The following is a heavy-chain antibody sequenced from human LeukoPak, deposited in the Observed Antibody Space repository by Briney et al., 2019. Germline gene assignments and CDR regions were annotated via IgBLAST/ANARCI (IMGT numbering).Heavy chain of an antibody. V-gene: IGHV1-18*01. D-gene: IGHD5-24*01. CDR1: GYTFTSYS. J-gene: IGHJ5*02. CDR3: ARLIWTKRWLQSNWFDP. Sequence: ASVKVSCKASGYTFTSYSISWVRQAPGQGLEWMGWISAYNGNTNYAQKLQGRVTMTTDTSTSTAYMELRSLRSDDTAVYYCARLIWTKRWLQSNWFDPWGQGTLVTVSS. CDR2: ISAYNGNT.